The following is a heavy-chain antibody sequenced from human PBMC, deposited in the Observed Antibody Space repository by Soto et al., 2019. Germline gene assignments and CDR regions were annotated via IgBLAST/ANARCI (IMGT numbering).Heavy chain of an antibody. CDR3: ASFPEFYMVRGVVT. V-gene: IGHV1-69*06. CDR2: IIPIFGTA. CDR1: GGTFSSYA. D-gene: IGHD3-10*01. Sequence: QVQLVQSGAEVKKPGSSVKVSCKASGGTFSSYAISWVRQAPGQGLEWMGGIIPIFGTANYAQKFQGRVTITADKSTSTAYMELSSLRSEDTAVYYCASFPEFYMVRGVVTWGQGSLVTVSS. J-gene: IGHJ5*02.